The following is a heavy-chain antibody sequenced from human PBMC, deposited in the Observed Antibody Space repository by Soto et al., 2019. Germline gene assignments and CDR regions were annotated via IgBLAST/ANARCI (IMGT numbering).Heavy chain of an antibody. J-gene: IGHJ5*02. Sequence: SETLSLTCAVSGGSISSSDWWRWVRQPPGKGLEWIGSIYYSGSTYYNPSLKSRVTISVDTSKNQFSLKLSSLTAADTAVYYCARHGSYEETCSGGSCYAQDWFDPWGQGTLVTVSS. D-gene: IGHD2-15*01. CDR2: IYYSGST. V-gene: IGHV4-39*01. CDR1: GGSISSSDW. CDR3: ARHGSYEETCSGGSCYAQDWFDP.